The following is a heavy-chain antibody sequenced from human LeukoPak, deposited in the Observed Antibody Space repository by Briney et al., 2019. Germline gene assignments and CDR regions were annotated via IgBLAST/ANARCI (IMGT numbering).Heavy chain of an antibody. CDR2: IWYNGNT. J-gene: IGHJ4*02. CDR1: GFTFSTYG. Sequence: GGSLRLSCAASGFTFSTYGMHWVRQAPGKALEWVSDIWYNGNTYYADSVKGRFTISRDNPKSTLYLQMNSLRAEDTAVYYCAREEGVDGTSGINNWGQGTLVIVSS. V-gene: IGHV3-33*01. CDR3: AREEGVDGTSGINN. D-gene: IGHD4-23*01.